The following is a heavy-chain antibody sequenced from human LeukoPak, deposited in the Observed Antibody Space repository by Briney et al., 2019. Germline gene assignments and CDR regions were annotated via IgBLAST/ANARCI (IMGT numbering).Heavy chain of an antibody. Sequence: GGSLRLSCAASGFTFSSYAMHWVRQAPGKGLEWVAVISYDGSNKYYADSVKGRFTISRDNSKNTLYLQMNSLRAEDTAVYYCARGQRITIFGVVTRTLDYWGQGTLVTVSS. CDR3: ARGQRITIFGVVTRTLDY. CDR1: GFTFSSYA. J-gene: IGHJ4*02. CDR2: ISYDGSNK. V-gene: IGHV3-30-3*01. D-gene: IGHD3-3*01.